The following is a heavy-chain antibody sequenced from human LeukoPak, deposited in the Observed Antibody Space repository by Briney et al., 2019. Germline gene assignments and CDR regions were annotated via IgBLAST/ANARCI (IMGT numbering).Heavy chain of an antibody. J-gene: IGHJ2*01. Sequence: PSETLSLTCAVYGGSFSGYYWSWIRQPPGKGLEWIGEINHSGSTNYNPSLKSRVTISVDTSKNQFSLKLSSVTAADTAVYYCARGYAMIVVVPYWYFDLRGRGTLVTVSS. V-gene: IGHV4-34*01. CDR2: INHSGST. D-gene: IGHD3-22*01. CDR1: GGSFSGYY. CDR3: ARGYAMIVVVPYWYFDL.